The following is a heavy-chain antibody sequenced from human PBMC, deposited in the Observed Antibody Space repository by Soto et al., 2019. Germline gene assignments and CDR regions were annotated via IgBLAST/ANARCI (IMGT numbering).Heavy chain of an antibody. CDR1: GGSISSYY. CDR3: ASEVLAAAGETDY. D-gene: IGHD6-13*01. Sequence: SETLSLTCTVSGGSISSYYWSWIRQPPGKGLEWIGYIYYSGSTNYNPSLKSRVTISVDTSKNQFSLKLSSVTAADTAVYYCASEVLAAAGETDYWGQGTLVTVSS. J-gene: IGHJ4*02. V-gene: IGHV4-59*01. CDR2: IYYSGST.